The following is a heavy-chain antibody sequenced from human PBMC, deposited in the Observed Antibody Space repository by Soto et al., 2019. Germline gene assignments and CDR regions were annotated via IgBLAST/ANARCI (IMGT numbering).Heavy chain of an antibody. V-gene: IGHV3-48*01. Sequence: PGGSLRLSCAASGFSFSSYGMHWVRQAPGKGLEWVAYVSSSSSAIYYADSVKGRFTISRDNAKNSLYLQMNSLRAEDTAVYYCAREYTVTTFYYYYGMDVWGQGTTVTVSS. D-gene: IGHD4-17*01. CDR2: VSSSSSAI. CDR1: GFSFSSYG. CDR3: AREYTVTTFYYYYGMDV. J-gene: IGHJ6*02.